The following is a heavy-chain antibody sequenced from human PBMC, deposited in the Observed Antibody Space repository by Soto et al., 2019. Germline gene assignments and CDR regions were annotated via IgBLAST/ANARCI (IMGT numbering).Heavy chain of an antibody. V-gene: IGHV1-8*01. CDR1: GYTFTSYD. CDR3: ARGGDIVVVPAAPRYYYYGMDV. CDR2: MNPNSGNT. D-gene: IGHD2-2*01. J-gene: IGHJ6*02. Sequence: GASVKVSCKASGYTFTSYDINWVRQTTGQGLEWMGWMNPNSGNTGYAQKFQGRVTMTRNTSISTAYMELSSLRSEDTAVYYCARGGDIVVVPAAPRYYYYGMDVWGQGTTVTVSS.